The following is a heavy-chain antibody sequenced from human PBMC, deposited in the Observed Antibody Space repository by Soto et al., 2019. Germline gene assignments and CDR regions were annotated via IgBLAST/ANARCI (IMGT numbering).Heavy chain of an antibody. D-gene: IGHD4-17*01. Sequence: QITLKESGPTLVKPTQTLTLTCTFSGFSLSTSGVGVGWIRQPPGKALEWLALIYWDDDKRYSPSLKSRLTITKDTSKNHVVLTITNRDPVDTATYYCAHSLAASNCGDYEPLNSFDYWGQGTLVTVSS. V-gene: IGHV2-5*02. CDR2: IYWDDDK. CDR3: AHSLAASNCGDYEPLNSFDY. J-gene: IGHJ4*02. CDR1: GFSLSTSGVG.